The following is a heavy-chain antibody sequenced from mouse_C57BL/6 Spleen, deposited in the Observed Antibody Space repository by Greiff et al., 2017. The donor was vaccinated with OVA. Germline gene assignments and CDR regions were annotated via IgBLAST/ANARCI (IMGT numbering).Heavy chain of an antibody. J-gene: IGHJ1*03. V-gene: IGHV1-80*01. D-gene: IGHD1-1*01. CDR2: IYPGDGDT. Sequence: QVQLQQSGAELVKPGASVKISCKASGYAFSSYWMNWVKQRPGKGLEWIGQIYPGDGDTNYNGKFKGKATLTADKSSSTAYMQLSSLTSEDSAVYFCAREDTTGGYFDVWGTGTTVTVSS. CDR3: AREDTTGGYFDV. CDR1: GYAFSSYW.